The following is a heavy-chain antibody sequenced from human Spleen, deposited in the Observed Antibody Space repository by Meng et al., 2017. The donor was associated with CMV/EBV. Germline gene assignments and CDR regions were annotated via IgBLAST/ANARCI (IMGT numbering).Heavy chain of an antibody. CDR3: ARGKDFGDPSYYSYYAMDV. CDR2: ITGSGYRT. Sequence: GGSLRLSCAASGFTFGSYDMSWARQAPGKGLEWVSTITGSGYRTHYADSVKGWFTISRDNSRNTLYLQMNSLRADDTAVYYCARGKDFGDPSYYSYYAMDVWGQGTTVTVSS. V-gene: IGHV3-23*01. J-gene: IGHJ6*02. CDR1: GFTFGSYD. D-gene: IGHD3-10*01.